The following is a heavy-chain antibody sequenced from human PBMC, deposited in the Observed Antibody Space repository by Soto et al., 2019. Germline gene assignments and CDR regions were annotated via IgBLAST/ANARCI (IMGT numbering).Heavy chain of an antibody. CDR1: GYTFTSYY. J-gene: IGHJ4*02. CDR3: ARAELTADY. CDR2: IDPSGGST. D-gene: IGHD2-21*02. V-gene: IGHV1-46*01. Sequence: GASVKVSCKASGYTFTSYYMHWVRQAPGQGLEWMGMIDPSGGSTTYAQKFQGRVTMTRDTSTSTVYMELSSLRSADTAVYYCARAELTADYWGQGTLVTVSS.